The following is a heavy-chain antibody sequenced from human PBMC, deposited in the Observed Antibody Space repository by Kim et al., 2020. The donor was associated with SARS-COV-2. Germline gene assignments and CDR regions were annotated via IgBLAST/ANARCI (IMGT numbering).Heavy chain of an antibody. D-gene: IGHD6-13*01. CDR2: IYWNGDRK. J-gene: IGHJ6*02. CDR1: GFSVNDHA. Sequence: GGSLRLSCEASGFSVNDHAMHWVRQAPGKGLEWVSGIYWNGDRKDYADSVKGRFITSRDNAKNSLYLQMNSLRSEDTDSYYCTKDISAGGVDVWGQGTTVTVSS. CDR3: TKDISAGGVDV. V-gene: IGHV3-9*01.